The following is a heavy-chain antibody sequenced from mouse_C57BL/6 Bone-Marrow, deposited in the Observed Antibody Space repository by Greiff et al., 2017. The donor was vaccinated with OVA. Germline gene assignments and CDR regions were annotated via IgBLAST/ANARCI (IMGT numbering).Heavy chain of an antibody. V-gene: IGHV1-15*01. CDR2: IDPETGGT. J-gene: IGHJ4*01. CDR1: GYTFTDYE. D-gene: IGHD2-5*01. Sequence: QVQLHQSGAELVRPGASVTLSCKASGYTFTDYEMHWVKQTPVHGLEWIGAIDPETGGTAYNQKFKGKAILTADKSSSTAYMELRSLTSEDSAVYYCTIGYSNYYAMDYWGQGTSVTVSS. CDR3: TIGYSNYYAMDY.